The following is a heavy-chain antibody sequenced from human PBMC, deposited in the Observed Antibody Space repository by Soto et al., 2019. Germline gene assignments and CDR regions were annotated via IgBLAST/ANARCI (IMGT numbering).Heavy chain of an antibody. Sequence: VGSLRLSCAASGFTFSSYGMHWVRQAPGKGLEWVAVIWYDGSNKYYADSVKGRFTISRDNSKNTLYLQMNSLRAEDTAVYYCARGEPLSSSWYYGWFDPWGQGTLVTVSS. V-gene: IGHV3-33*01. J-gene: IGHJ5*02. D-gene: IGHD6-13*01. CDR3: ARGEPLSSSWYYGWFDP. CDR1: GFTFSSYG. CDR2: IWYDGSNK.